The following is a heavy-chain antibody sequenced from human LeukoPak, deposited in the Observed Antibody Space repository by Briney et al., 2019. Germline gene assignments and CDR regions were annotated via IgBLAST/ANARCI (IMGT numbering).Heavy chain of an antibody. Sequence: SETLSLTCTVSGGSIGSYYWSWIRQPAGKGLEWIGRIYTSGSTNYNPSLKSRVTMSVDTSKNQFSLKLSSVTAADTAVYYCAREGGAARVYYYYYYMDVWGKGTTVTVSS. CDR3: AREGGAARVYYYYYYMDV. J-gene: IGHJ6*03. V-gene: IGHV4-4*07. CDR2: IYTSGST. D-gene: IGHD6-6*01. CDR1: GGSIGSYY.